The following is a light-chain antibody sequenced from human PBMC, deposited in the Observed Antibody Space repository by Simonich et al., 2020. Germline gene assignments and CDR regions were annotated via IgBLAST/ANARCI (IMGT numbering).Light chain of an antibody. CDR2: KVS. J-gene: IGKJ1*01. CDR3: MQGTHWPPT. Sequence: DVVMTQSPLSLPVTLGQPASISCRSSQSLVHSDGNTSLNWFQQRPGPSPRRLIYKVSNRDSGVPDRFSGSGSGTDFTLKISRVEAEDVGVYYCMQGTHWPPTFGQGTKVEIK. V-gene: IGKV2-30*02. CDR1: QSLVHSDGNTS.